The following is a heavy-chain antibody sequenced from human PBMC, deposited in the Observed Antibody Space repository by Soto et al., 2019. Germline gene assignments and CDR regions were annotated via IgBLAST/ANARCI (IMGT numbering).Heavy chain of an antibody. CDR1: GFTFSDYY. D-gene: IGHD1-20*01. CDR3: ARSILLFYNWNDVGYFDY. Sequence: GGSLRLSCAASGFTFSDYYMSWIRQAPGKGLEWVSYISSSGSTIYYADSVKGRFTISRDNAKNSLYLQMNSLRAEDTAVYYSARSILLFYNWNDVGYFDYWGQGTPVTVSS. J-gene: IGHJ4*02. V-gene: IGHV3-11*01. CDR2: ISSSGSTI.